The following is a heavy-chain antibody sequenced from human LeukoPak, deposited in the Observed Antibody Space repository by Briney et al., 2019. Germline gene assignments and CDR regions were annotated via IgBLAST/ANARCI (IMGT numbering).Heavy chain of an antibody. Sequence: GGSLRLSCAASGFTFSSYWMSWVRQAPGKGLEWVANIKQDGSEKYYVDSVKGRFTISRDNAKNSLYLQMNSLRAEDTAVYYCARVWAPGAVGARAPWVYWGQGTLVTVSS. J-gene: IGHJ4*02. D-gene: IGHD1-26*01. CDR1: GFTFSSYW. CDR3: ARVWAPGAVGARAPWVY. V-gene: IGHV3-7*01. CDR2: IKQDGSEK.